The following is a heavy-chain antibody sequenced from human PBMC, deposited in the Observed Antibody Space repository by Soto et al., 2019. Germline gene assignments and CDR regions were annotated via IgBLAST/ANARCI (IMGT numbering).Heavy chain of an antibody. Sequence: ETLCRTCSVYGGSFSGYYWSWIRQPPGKGLEWIGEINHSGSTNYNPSLKSRVTISVDTSKNQFSLKLSSVTAADTAVYYCERVGFVVVPAAMLFYGMDVWGQGTKVTVYS. V-gene: IGHV4-34*01. CDR1: GGSFSGYY. CDR2: INHSGST. J-gene: IGHJ6*02. D-gene: IGHD2-2*01. CDR3: ERVGFVVVPAAMLFYGMDV.